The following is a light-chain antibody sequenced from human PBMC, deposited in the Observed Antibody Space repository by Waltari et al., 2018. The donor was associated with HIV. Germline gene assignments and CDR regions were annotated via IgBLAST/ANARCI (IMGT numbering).Light chain of an antibody. J-gene: IGLJ1*01. CDR1: RSNIGAGYD. V-gene: IGLV1-40*01. Sequence: QSVLAQPPSVSGAPGQRVTISCTGSRSNIGAGYDVQWYHQLPATAPKLLIYGDTNRPAGGPDRFSGSKSGTSASLAITGLQAEDEADYYCLSYDSSLSGYVFGTGTKVTVL. CDR2: GDT. CDR3: LSYDSSLSGYV.